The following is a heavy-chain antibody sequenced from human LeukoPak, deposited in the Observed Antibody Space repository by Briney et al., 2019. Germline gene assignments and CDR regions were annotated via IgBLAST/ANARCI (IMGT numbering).Heavy chain of an antibody. V-gene: IGHV3-23*01. J-gene: IGHJ4*02. Sequence: PGGSLRLSCAASGFTFSSYAMSWVRQAPGKGLEWVSAISGSGGSTYYADSMKGRFTISRDNSKNTLYLQMNSLRAEDTAVYYCAKSRAACTNGVCYTAWGFDYWGQGTLVTVSS. CDR2: ISGSGGST. CDR1: GFTFSSYA. CDR3: AKSRAACTNGVCYTAWGFDY. D-gene: IGHD2-8*01.